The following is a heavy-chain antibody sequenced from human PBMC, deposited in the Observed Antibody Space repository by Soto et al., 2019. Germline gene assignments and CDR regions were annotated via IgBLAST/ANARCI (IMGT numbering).Heavy chain of an antibody. D-gene: IGHD6-19*01. Sequence: GGSLRLSCAASGFTFSSYEMNWVRQAPGKGLEWVSYITSSGDPMYYADSVKGRFTISRDNAKNSLYLQMNYLRAEDAAVYYCXRGAGSGWYRGSNWFDPWGQGTLVTVSS. CDR2: ITSSGDPM. CDR1: GFTFSSYE. V-gene: IGHV3-48*03. J-gene: IGHJ5*02. CDR3: XRGAGSGWYRGSNWFDP.